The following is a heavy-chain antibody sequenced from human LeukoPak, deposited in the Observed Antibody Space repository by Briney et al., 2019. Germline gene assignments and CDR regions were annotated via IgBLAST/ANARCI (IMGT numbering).Heavy chain of an antibody. CDR3: ARDSCGGDCYWNYFDF. D-gene: IGHD2-21*02. V-gene: IGHV3-48*03. Sequence: GGSLRLSCAASGFTFSSYEMNWARQAPGKGLEWVSYISSSGSITYYAESVKGRFTISRDNAKNSLYLQMNSLKVEDTAVYYCARDSCGGDCYWNYFDFWGQGTLVTVSS. CDR2: ISSSGSIT. CDR1: GFTFSSYE. J-gene: IGHJ4*02.